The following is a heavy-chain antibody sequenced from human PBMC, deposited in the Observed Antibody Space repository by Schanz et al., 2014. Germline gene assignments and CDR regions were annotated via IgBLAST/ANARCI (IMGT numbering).Heavy chain of an antibody. J-gene: IGHJ4*02. Sequence: EMQLLESGGGLIQPGGSLRLSCAASGFTFSTHAMSWVRQAPGKGLEWVSSISGDHRNTFYADSVKGRFTISRDNSKNTLYLQMNSLRVEDSAIYYCAKDISDTSGKDDYWGQGTLVNVSS. CDR1: GFTFSTHA. CDR3: AKDISDTSGKDDY. V-gene: IGHV3-23*01. D-gene: IGHD3-22*01. CDR2: ISGDHRNT.